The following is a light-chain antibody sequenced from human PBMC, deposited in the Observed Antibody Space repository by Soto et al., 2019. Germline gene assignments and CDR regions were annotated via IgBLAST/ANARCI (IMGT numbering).Light chain of an antibody. Sequence: QSVLTQPPSASGTPGQRVTVSCSGSSSNIGSNYVYWYQQLPGTAPKLLIYSNNQRPSGVPDRFSGSKSGTSASLAISGLRSEDEADYYCAAWDDSLSAWVFDGGTKVTVL. J-gene: IGLJ3*02. V-gene: IGLV1-47*02. CDR3: AAWDDSLSAWV. CDR2: SNN. CDR1: SSNIGSNY.